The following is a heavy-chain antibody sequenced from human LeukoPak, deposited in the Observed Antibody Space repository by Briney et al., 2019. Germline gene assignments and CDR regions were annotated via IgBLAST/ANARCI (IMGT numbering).Heavy chain of an antibody. CDR2: MFDTVST. Sequence: SETLSLTCTVSGASTASHYWTWLRQPPGKELEWIAYMFDTVSTKSNPSLKSRLTLSVDTSKKQLSLRLSSVTAADTAVYYCATIKRGSTYGYFDFWGQGIMVTVSS. D-gene: IGHD5-18*01. V-gene: IGHV4-59*11. CDR1: GASTASHY. J-gene: IGHJ4*02. CDR3: ATIKRGSTYGYFDF.